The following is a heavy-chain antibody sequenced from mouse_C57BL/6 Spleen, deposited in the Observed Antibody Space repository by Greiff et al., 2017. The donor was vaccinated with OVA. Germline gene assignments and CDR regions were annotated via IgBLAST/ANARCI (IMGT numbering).Heavy chain of an antibody. V-gene: IGHV1-64*01. CDR1: GYTFTSYW. CDR3: ATPYGSSPFYAMDY. Sequence: QVQLQQPGAELVKPGASVKLSCKASGYTFTSYWMHWVKQRPGQGLEWIGMIHPNSGSTNYNEKFKSKATLNVDKSSSTAYMQLSSLTSEDSAVYYGATPYGSSPFYAMDYWGQGTSVTVSS. J-gene: IGHJ4*01. CDR2: IHPNSGST. D-gene: IGHD1-1*01.